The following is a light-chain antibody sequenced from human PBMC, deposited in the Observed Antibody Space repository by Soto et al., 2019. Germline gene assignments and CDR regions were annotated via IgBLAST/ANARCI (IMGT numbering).Light chain of an antibody. CDR1: QSVSNYY. J-gene: IGKJ5*01. CDR2: ATS. CDR3: QHYGSSPPIT. Sequence: EIVWTQSPGTLSLSPGERATLSCRASQSVSNYYLAWYQQKPGQAPRLLMFATSSRAPGIPDRFSGSGFGTDFTLSIIRVEPEDLAVYYCQHYGSSPPITFGQGTRLEIK. V-gene: IGKV3-20*01.